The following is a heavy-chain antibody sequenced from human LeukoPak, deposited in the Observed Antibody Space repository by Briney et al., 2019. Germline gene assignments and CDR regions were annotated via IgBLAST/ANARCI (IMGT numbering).Heavy chain of an antibody. CDR3: ARVVYGSGRLAYDAFDI. V-gene: IGHV3-30-3*01. D-gene: IGHD3-10*01. Sequence: GGSLRLSCAASGFTFSSYAMHWVRQAPGKGLEWVAVISYDGSNKYYADSVKGRFTISRDNSKNTLYLQMNSLRAEDTAVYYCARVVYGSGRLAYDAFDIWGQGTMVTVSS. J-gene: IGHJ3*02. CDR2: ISYDGSNK. CDR1: GFTFSSYA.